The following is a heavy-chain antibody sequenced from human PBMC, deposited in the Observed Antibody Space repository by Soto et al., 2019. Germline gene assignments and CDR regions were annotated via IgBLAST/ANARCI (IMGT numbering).Heavy chain of an antibody. D-gene: IGHD6-6*01. J-gene: IGHJ5*02. Sequence: PSETLSLTCTVSGASISSSYWSWMRQSPGKGLEWIGYIYYSGTTNYNPSLKSRVTISVDTSKNQFSLKLTSVTAADTAVYYCARDQRFSSSSFVWFDPWGQGTLVTVSS. CDR2: IYYSGTT. CDR3: ARDQRFSSSSFVWFDP. CDR1: GASISSSY. V-gene: IGHV4-59*13.